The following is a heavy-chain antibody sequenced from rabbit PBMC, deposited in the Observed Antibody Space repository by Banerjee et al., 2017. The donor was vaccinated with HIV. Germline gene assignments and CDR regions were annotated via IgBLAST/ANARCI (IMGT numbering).Heavy chain of an antibody. CDR1: GFTINSNYV. V-gene: IGHV1S40*01. CDR3: ARDYNYGYTGYPL. Sequence: QSLEESGGDLVKPGASLTLTCTASGFTINSNYVMNWVRQAPGKGLEWIGYIYNGDGSTYYASWVNGRFTISKTSSTTVTLQMTSLTAADTATYFCARDYNYGYTGYPLWGQGTLVTVS. D-gene: IGHD6-1*01. CDR2: IYNGDGST. J-gene: IGHJ3*01.